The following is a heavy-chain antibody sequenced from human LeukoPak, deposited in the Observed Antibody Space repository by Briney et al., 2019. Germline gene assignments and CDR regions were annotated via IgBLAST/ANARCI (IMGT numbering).Heavy chain of an antibody. CDR2: IYISGST. Sequence: PSETLSLTCTVSGGSISSYYWSWIRQPAGKGLKWIGRIYISGSTNYNPSLKSRVTMSVDTSKNQFSLKLSSVTAADTAVYYCARGKGLASVNWFDPWGQGTLVTVSS. J-gene: IGHJ5*02. CDR3: ARGKGLASVNWFDP. V-gene: IGHV4-4*07. CDR1: GGSISSYY. D-gene: IGHD5/OR15-5a*01.